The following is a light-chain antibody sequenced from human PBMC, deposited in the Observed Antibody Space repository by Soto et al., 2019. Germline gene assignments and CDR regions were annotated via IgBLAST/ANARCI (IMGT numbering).Light chain of an antibody. V-gene: IGKV3-11*01. CDR2: DAS. CDR1: QSVSSY. J-gene: IGKJ2*01. Sequence: EIVLTQSPATLSLSPGERATLSCRASQSVSSYLAWYQQKPGQAPRLLIYDASNRATGTPARCSGGGSGTDFTLTISSVAPEDFAVYYWQQRSNWYTFGQGTKLEIK. CDR3: QQRSNWYT.